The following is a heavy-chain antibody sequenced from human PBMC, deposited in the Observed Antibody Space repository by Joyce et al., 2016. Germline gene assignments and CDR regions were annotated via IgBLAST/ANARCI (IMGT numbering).Heavy chain of an antibody. D-gene: IGHD6-19*01. J-gene: IGHJ4*02. CDR1: GFTITTYT. CDR2: VSSGGNSYT. CDR3: ARGSVAGINEY. Sequence: EVQLVESGGGLVKPGGSLRLSCAAAGFTITTYTMSWVRQDPGKGLEWVSSVSSGGNSYTYYADAMKGRFTSARDNAKNSLYLQMNSLRVEDTAVYYCARGSVAGINEYWGQGTLVTVSS. V-gene: IGHV3-21*01.